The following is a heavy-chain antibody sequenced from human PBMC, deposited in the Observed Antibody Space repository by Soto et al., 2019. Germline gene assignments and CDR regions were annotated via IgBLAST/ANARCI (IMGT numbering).Heavy chain of an antibody. V-gene: IGHV4-61*01. CDR3: ARGLITGSHYSGGWYYFDS. Sequence: SETLSLTCTVPGGSVSSGSYYWSWIRQPPGKGLEWIGYIYYSGSTNYNPSLKSRVTISVDTSKNQFSLKLSSVTAADTAVYYCARGLITGSHYSGGWYYFDSWGQGTQVTVSS. D-gene: IGHD6-19*01. J-gene: IGHJ4*02. CDR1: GGSVSSGSYY. CDR2: IYYSGST.